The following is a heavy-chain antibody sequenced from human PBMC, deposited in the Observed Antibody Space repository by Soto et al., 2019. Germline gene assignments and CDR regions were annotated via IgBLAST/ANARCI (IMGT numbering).Heavy chain of an antibody. CDR3: AVAGTRYYFDY. CDR2: IYYSGST. D-gene: IGHD6-19*01. Sequence: TSETLSLTCTVSGGSISSYYWSLLRQPPGKGLEWIGYIYYSGSTNYNPSLKSRVTISVDTSKNQFSLKLSSVTAADTAVYYCAVAGTRYYFDYWGQGTLVTVSS. J-gene: IGHJ4*02. CDR1: GGSISSYY. V-gene: IGHV4-59*01.